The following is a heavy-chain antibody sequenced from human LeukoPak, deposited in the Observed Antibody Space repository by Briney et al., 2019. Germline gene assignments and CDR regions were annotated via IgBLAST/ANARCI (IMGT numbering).Heavy chain of an antibody. Sequence: GGSLRLSCTASGFTFNNNAMSWVRQAPGKGLEWVSAINGGGDATEYTGSVKGRFTISRDNSKNTLYLQMNSLRPEDTAVYYCARCTASCYANAFDVWGQGTLLTVSS. CDR3: ARCTASCYANAFDV. CDR2: INGGGDAT. J-gene: IGHJ3*01. D-gene: IGHD2-2*01. CDR1: GFTFNNNA. V-gene: IGHV3-23*01.